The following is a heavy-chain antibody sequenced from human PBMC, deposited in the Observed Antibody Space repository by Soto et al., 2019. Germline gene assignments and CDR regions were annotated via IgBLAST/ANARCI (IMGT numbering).Heavy chain of an antibody. V-gene: IGHV4-39*01. D-gene: IGHD3-10*01. Sequence: SETLSLTCTVSGGSISSSSYYWGWIRQPPGKGLEWIGSIYYSGSTYYNPSLKSRVTISVDTSKNQFSLKLSSVTAADTAVYYCARHEFYYSYYMDVWGKGTTVTVSS. J-gene: IGHJ6*03. CDR1: GGSISSSSYY. CDR3: ARHEFYYSYYMDV. CDR2: IYYSGST.